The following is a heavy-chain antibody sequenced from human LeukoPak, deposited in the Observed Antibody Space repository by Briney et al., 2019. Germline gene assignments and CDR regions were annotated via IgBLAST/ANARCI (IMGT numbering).Heavy chain of an antibody. D-gene: IGHD3-16*01. J-gene: IGHJ6*03. CDR3: ARETSQKGAHYMDV. Sequence: SETLSLTCTVSSDSIFSSNWWSWVRPPPGKGPEWIGQIFHSGSTIYSPSLKSRVTISADKSKNQVSLKLSSVTAADTAVYYCARETSQKGAHYMDVWGKGTTVTISS. V-gene: IGHV4-4*02. CDR1: SDSIFSSNW. CDR2: IFHSGST.